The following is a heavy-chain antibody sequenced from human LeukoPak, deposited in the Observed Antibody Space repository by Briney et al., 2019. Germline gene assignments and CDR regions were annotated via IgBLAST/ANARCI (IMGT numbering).Heavy chain of an antibody. Sequence: SQTLSLTCAISGDSVSSNSGAWNWIRQSPSRGLEWLGRTYYRSEWYSDYAVSVKSRITITPDTSKNQFSPQLNSLSPEDTAVYYCARALRGTTVRDGVFDIWGQGTMVIVSS. CDR1: GDSVSSNSGA. CDR3: ARALRGTTVRDGVFDI. CDR2: TYYRSEWYS. D-gene: IGHD4-17*01. V-gene: IGHV6-1*01. J-gene: IGHJ3*02.